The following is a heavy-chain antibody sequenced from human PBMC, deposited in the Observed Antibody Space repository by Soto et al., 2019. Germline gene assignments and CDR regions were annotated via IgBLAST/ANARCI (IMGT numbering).Heavy chain of an antibody. V-gene: IGHV2-70*01. CDR2: INWDDDK. J-gene: IGHJ4*02. D-gene: IGHD6-6*01. CDR3: ARLFSSSASVDY. Sequence: SGPTLVNPTQTLTLTCTFSGFSLSTSGMCVSWIRQPPGKALEWLALINWDDDKYYSTSLKTRLTISKGTSKNQVVLTMTNMDPVDTATYYCARLFSSSASVDYWGQGTLVTVSS. CDR1: GFSLSTSGMC.